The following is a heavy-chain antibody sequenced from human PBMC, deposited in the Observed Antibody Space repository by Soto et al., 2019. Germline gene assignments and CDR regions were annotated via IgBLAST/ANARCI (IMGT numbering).Heavy chain of an antibody. J-gene: IGHJ6*02. D-gene: IGHD2-21*02. Sequence: RASVKVSCKASGYTFTGYYMHRVRQAPGQGLEWMGWINPNSGGTNYAQKFQGWVTMTRDTSISTAYMELSRLRSDDTAVYYCARLAYCGGDCFAYGMDVWGQGTTVTVSS. CDR2: INPNSGGT. V-gene: IGHV1-2*04. CDR1: GYTFTGYY. CDR3: ARLAYCGGDCFAYGMDV.